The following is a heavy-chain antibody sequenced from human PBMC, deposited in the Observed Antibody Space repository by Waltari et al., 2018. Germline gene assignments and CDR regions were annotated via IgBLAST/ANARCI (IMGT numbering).Heavy chain of an antibody. CDR1: GYTFTRYG. CDR3: ARDGESSSSLFDY. Sequence: HVQLVQSGAEVKKPGAPVKVSCKPYGYTFTRYGISWVRQAPGQGLEWMGWISAYNCNTNYAQKLQGRVNMTTDTSTSTAYMELMSLRSDDTAVYYCARDGESSSSLFDYWGQGTLVTVSS. D-gene: IGHD6-6*01. V-gene: IGHV1-18*01. CDR2: ISAYNCNT. J-gene: IGHJ4*02.